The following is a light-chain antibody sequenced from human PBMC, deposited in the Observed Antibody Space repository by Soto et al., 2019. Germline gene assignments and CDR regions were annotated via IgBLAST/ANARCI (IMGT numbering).Light chain of an antibody. Sequence: DIQMTQSPSSLSASVGDRVTITCRASQSIYNYLNWYQQKPGKAPKLLIYDASSLQSGVPSSVSGSGSGTDFTLTISSLQPEDFATYYCQQSRAFGQGTKVDIK. J-gene: IGKJ1*01. CDR3: QQSRA. CDR2: DAS. V-gene: IGKV1-39*01. CDR1: QSIYNY.